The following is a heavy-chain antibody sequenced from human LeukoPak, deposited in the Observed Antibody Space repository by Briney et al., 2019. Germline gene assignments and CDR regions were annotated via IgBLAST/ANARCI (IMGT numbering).Heavy chain of an antibody. Sequence: SETLSLTCTVSGGSISSYYWGWIRQPPGKGLEWIGSIYYSGSTYYNPSLKSRVTISVDTSKNQFSLKLSSVTAADTAVYYCARDPTMVRGVITFDYWGQGTLVTVSS. V-gene: IGHV4-39*07. D-gene: IGHD3-10*01. CDR2: IYYSGST. CDR1: GGSISSYY. J-gene: IGHJ4*02. CDR3: ARDPTMVRGVITFDY.